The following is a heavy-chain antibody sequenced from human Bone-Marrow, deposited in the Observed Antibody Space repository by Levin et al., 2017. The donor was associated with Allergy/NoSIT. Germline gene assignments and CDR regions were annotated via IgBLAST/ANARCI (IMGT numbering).Heavy chain of an antibody. D-gene: IGHD2-2*01. CDR1: GFTFSNAW. CDR3: TTRVCSSTSGYLDY. Sequence: KPGGSLRLSCAASGFTFSNAWMSWVRQAPGKGLEWVGRIKSKTDGGTTDYAAPVKGRFTISRDDSKNTLYLQMNSLKTEDTAVYYCTTRVCSSTSGYLDYWGQGTLVTVSS. J-gene: IGHJ4*02. V-gene: IGHV3-15*01. CDR2: IKSKTDGGTT.